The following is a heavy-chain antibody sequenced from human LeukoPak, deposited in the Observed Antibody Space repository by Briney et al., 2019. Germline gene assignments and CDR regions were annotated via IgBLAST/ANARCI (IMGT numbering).Heavy chain of an antibody. J-gene: IGHJ4*02. CDR1: GFTFSTYG. CDR3: VASSGSYHY. CDR2: ISYDGSGE. V-gene: IGHV3-30*03. D-gene: IGHD3-10*01. Sequence: GRSLRLSCAASGFTFSTYGMHWVRQAPGKGLEWVAIISYDGSGEYYTDSVKGRFTISRDNSKNTLSLQMNSLTAEDTAVYYCVASSGSYHYWGQGTLVTVSS.